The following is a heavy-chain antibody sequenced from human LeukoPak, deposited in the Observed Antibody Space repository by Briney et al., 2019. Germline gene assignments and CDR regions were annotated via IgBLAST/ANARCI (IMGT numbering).Heavy chain of an antibody. J-gene: IGHJ2*01. V-gene: IGHV3-9*01. CDR2: ISWNSGSI. D-gene: IGHD3-22*01. Sequence: GGSLRLSCAAPGFTFDDYAMHWVRQAPGKGLEWVSGISWNSGSIGYADSVKGRFTISRDNAKNSLYLQMNSLRAEDTALYYCAKGSTTMTPWYFDLWGRGTLVTVSS. CDR3: AKGSTTMTPWYFDL. CDR1: GFTFDDYA.